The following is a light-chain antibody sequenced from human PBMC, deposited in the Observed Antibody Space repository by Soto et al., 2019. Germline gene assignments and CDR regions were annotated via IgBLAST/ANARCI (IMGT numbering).Light chain of an antibody. Sequence: DIQMTQFPSTLSASAGDRVTITCRASQSISLWLAWYQQKPGKAPKLLIYKASILASGVPSRFSGSGSGTEFTITINSLQPDDFANYYCQQYNSYSRTFGQGTELEIK. V-gene: IGKV1-5*03. CDR2: KAS. CDR1: QSISLW. CDR3: QQYNSYSRT. J-gene: IGKJ2*01.